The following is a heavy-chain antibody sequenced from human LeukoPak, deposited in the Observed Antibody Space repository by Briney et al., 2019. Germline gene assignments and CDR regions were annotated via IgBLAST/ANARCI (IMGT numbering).Heavy chain of an antibody. CDR3: ARMGILWFGELLYPNQYYFDY. CDR2: IKQDGSEK. J-gene: IGHJ4*02. D-gene: IGHD3-10*01. V-gene: IGHV3-7*01. CDR1: GFSLSSYW. Sequence: GGSLRLSCAASGFSLSSYWMSWVRQAPGKGLEWVGNIKQDGSEKYYVDSVKGRFTISRDNAKNSLYLQMNSLRAEDTAVYYCARMGILWFGELLYPNQYYFDYWGQGTLVTVSS.